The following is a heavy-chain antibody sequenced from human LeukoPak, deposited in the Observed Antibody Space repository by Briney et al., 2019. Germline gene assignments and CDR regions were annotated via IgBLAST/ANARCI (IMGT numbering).Heavy chain of an antibody. CDR2: IIPIFGTA. CDR3: ARSDNWRLDV. D-gene: IGHD1-1*01. J-gene: IGHJ6*04. V-gene: IGHV1-69*13. CDR1: GYTFTSYG. Sequence: GASVKVSCKASGYTFTSYGISWVRQAPGQGLEWMGGIIPIFGTANYAQKFQGRVTITADESTSTAYMELNSLRSEDTAVYYCARSDNWRLDVWGKGTTVTVSS.